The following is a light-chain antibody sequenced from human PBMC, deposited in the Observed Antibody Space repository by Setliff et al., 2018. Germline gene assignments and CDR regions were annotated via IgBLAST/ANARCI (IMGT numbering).Light chain of an antibody. CDR3: SSYTSSSASYV. V-gene: IGLV2-14*03. J-gene: IGLJ1*01. CDR2: DVS. Sequence: SVLPQPASVSGSPGQSITISCTGTSSDVGGYNYVSWYQQHPGKAPKLMIYDVSNRPPGVSNRFSGSKSGNTASLSISGLQAEDETDYYCSSYTSSSASYVFGAGTKVT. CDR1: SSDVGGYNY.